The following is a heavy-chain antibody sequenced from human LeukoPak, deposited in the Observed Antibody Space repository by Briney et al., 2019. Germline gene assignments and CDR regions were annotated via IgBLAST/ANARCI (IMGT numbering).Heavy chain of an antibody. V-gene: IGHV3-53*01. CDR2: IYSGGST. Sequence: GGSLTLSCAASGFTVSSNYMSWVRQAPGKGLEWVSVIYSGGSTYYADSVNGRCTISRDNPKNTLYLQMNSLRAEDTAVYYCAREASYYDSSRDYWGQGTLVTVSS. CDR1: GFTVSSNY. J-gene: IGHJ4*02. D-gene: IGHD3-22*01. CDR3: AREASYYDSSRDY.